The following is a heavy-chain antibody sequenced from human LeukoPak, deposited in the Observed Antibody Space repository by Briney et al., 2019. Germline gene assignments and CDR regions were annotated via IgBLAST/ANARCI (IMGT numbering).Heavy chain of an antibody. CDR3: AREGSGYSGYDYAFDI. D-gene: IGHD5-12*01. J-gene: IGHJ3*02. Sequence: SETLSLTCTVSGGSISSYYWSWIRQPPGKGLEWIGYIYYSGSTNYNPSLKSRVTISVDTSKNQFSLKLSSVTAADTAVYYCAREGSGYSGYDYAFDIWGQGTMVTVSS. CDR1: GGSISSYY. CDR2: IYYSGST. V-gene: IGHV4-59*01.